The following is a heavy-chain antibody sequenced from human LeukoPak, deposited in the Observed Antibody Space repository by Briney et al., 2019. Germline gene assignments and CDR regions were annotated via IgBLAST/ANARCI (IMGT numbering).Heavy chain of an antibody. V-gene: IGHV3-7*01. CDR1: GFTFSSYW. Sequence: GGSLRLSCAASGFTFSSYWMSWVRQAPGKRLEWVANIKQDGSEKYYVDSVKGRFTISRDNAKNSLYLQMNSLRAEDTAVYYCARLPAYYDFWSGYSHYYYYMDVWGKGTTVTVSS. CDR2: IKQDGSEK. CDR3: ARLPAYYDFWSGYSHYYYYMDV. J-gene: IGHJ6*03. D-gene: IGHD3-3*01.